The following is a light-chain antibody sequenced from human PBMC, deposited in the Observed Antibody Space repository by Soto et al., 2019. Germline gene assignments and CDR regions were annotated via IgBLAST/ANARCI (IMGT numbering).Light chain of an antibody. CDR1: QSISSSF. V-gene: IGKV3-20*01. CDR3: QQYNSYSPLT. J-gene: IGKJ4*01. CDR2: GAS. Sequence: EIVLTQSPGTLSLSPGERATLSCRASQSISSSFLAWYQQRPGQSPRLIIYGASSRATGIPDRFSGSGSGTQFTLTNSSLQPDDFATYYCQQYNSYSPLTFGGGTKVDIK.